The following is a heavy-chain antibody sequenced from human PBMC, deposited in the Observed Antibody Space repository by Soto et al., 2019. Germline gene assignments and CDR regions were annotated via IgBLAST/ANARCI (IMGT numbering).Heavy chain of an antibody. CDR1: GYTFTGYY. CDR3: ARGRGVVVVAASHDDYYDGMDV. CDR2: INPNSGGT. D-gene: IGHD2-15*01. J-gene: IGHJ6*02. V-gene: IGHV1-2*04. Sequence: GASVKVSCKASGYTFTGYYMHWVRQAPGQGLEWMGWINPNSGGTNYAQKFQGWVTMTRDTSISTAYMELSRLRSDDTAVYYCARGRGVVVVAASHDDYYDGMDVWGQGTTVTVSS.